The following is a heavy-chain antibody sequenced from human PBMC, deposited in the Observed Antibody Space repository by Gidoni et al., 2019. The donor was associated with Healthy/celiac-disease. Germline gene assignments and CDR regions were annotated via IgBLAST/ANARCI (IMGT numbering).Heavy chain of an antibody. CDR2: IYPGDSDT. J-gene: IGHJ3*02. V-gene: IGHV5-51*01. D-gene: IGHD6-6*01. CDR3: ARQKSIAALNDAFDI. CDR1: GYSFTSYW. Sequence: VQLVQSGAEVKKPGESLKISCKGSGYSFTSYWIGWVRQMPGKGLEWMGIIYPGDSDTRYSPSFQGQVTISADKSISTAYLQWSSLKASDTAMYYCARQKSIAALNDAFDIWGQGTMVTVSS.